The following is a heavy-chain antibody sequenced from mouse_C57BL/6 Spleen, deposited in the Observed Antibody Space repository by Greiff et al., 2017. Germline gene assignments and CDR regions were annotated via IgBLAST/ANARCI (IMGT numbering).Heavy chain of an antibody. D-gene: IGHD2-4*01. J-gene: IGHJ2*01. CDR3: TKYDYDGDY. CDR2: IDPETGGT. CDR1: GYTFTDYE. Sequence: VQRVESGAELVRPGASVTLSCKASGYTFTDYEMHWVKQTPVHGLEWIGAIDPETGGTAYNQKFKGKAILTADKSSSTAYMELRSLTSEDSAVYYCTKYDYDGDYWGQGTTLTVSS. V-gene: IGHV1-15*01.